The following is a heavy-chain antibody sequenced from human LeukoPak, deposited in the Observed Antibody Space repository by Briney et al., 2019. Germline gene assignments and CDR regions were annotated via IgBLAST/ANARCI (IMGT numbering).Heavy chain of an antibody. J-gene: IGHJ5*02. CDR1: GGSFSGYY. V-gene: IGHV4-34*01. CDR3: ARPYGSGFDP. CDR2: INHSGST. D-gene: IGHD3-10*01. Sequence: SETLSLTCAVYGGSFSGYYWSWIRQPPGKGLEWIGEINHSGSTNYNPSLKSRVTISVDTSKNQFSLKLSSVTAADTAVYYCARPYGSGFDPWSQGTLVTVSS.